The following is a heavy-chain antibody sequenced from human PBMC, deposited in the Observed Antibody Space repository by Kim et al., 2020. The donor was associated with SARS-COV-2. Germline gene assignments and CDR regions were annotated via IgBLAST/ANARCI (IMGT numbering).Heavy chain of an antibody. CDR3: AKGSGTAPFDAFDI. Sequence: GGSLRLSCAASGFTFSSYGMHWVRQAPGKGLEWVAVISYDGSNKYYADSVKGRFTISRDNSKNTLYLQMNSLRAEDTAVYYCAKGSGTAPFDAFDIWGQG. V-gene: IGHV3-30*18. J-gene: IGHJ3*02. CDR2: ISYDGSNK. D-gene: IGHD1-26*01. CDR1: GFTFSSYG.